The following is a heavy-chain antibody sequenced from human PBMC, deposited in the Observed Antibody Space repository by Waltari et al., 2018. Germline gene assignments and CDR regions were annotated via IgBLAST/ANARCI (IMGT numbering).Heavy chain of an antibody. D-gene: IGHD3-10*01. Sequence: DVQLAQSGAEVKKAGESLKISCTGSGYSFTTYWLGWVRQMPGKGLEWMGIIYPGDSDTRYSPSFQGQVTISVDKSITTAYLQWSSLKASDTAIYFCARRDRGGSVSNYFDYWGQGTLVTVSS. V-gene: IGHV5-51*03. CDR3: ARRDRGGSVSNYFDY. J-gene: IGHJ4*02. CDR1: GYSFTTYW. CDR2: IYPGDSDT.